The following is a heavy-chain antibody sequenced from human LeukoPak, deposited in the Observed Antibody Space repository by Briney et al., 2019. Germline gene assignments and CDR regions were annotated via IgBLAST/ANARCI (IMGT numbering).Heavy chain of an antibody. Sequence: GGSLRLSCAASGFTFSSYAMSWVRQAPGKGLEWVSSIDSSSSYIYYADSLKGRFTISRDNAKNSLYLQMNSLRAEDTAVYYCARDPYYYDSSGYYGEGFDYWGQGTLVTVSS. CDR2: IDSSSSYI. CDR3: ARDPYYYDSSGYYGEGFDY. J-gene: IGHJ4*02. V-gene: IGHV3-21*01. D-gene: IGHD3-22*01. CDR1: GFTFSSYA.